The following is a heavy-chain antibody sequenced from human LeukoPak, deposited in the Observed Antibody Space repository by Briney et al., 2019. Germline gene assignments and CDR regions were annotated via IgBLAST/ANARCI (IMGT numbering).Heavy chain of an antibody. CDR1: GFTFSSYS. V-gene: IGHV3-21*01. J-gene: IGHJ4*02. Sequence: GGSLRLSCAASGFTFSSYSMNWARQAPGKGLEWVSSISSSSSYIYYADSVKGRFTISRDNAKNSLYLQMNSLRAEDTAVYYCAGDRDYSNYPLWGQGTLVTVSS. CDR2: ISSSSSYI. D-gene: IGHD4-11*01. CDR3: AGDRDYSNYPL.